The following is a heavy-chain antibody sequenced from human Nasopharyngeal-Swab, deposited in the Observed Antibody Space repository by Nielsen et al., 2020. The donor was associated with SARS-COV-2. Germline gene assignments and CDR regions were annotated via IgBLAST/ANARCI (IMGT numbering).Heavy chain of an antibody. J-gene: IGHJ4*02. CDR3: ARGTSDWRGIDY. Sequence: GGSLRLSCAVSRFILSRDWMHWVRQPPGKGLVGVSRISPDGRGTSFADSVKGRFTISRDNAKNTLYLQMNSLRVEDTAVYFCARGTSDWRGIDYWGQGTLVTVSS. CDR2: ISPDGRGT. CDR1: RFILSRDW. D-gene: IGHD6-19*01. V-gene: IGHV3-74*01.